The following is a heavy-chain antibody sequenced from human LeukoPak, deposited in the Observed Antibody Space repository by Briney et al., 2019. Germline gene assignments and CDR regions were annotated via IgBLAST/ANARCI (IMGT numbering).Heavy chain of an antibody. CDR2: ISASGATT. D-gene: IGHD6-13*01. Sequence: GGSLRLSCAASGFTFSSYAMSWVRQAPGEGLEWVSAISASGATTYYADSVKGRFTISRDNSKNTLSLQMNSLRAEDTAVYYCAKRIAAAGNSIRLDYWGAGIMVTVSS. CDR3: AKRIAAAGNSIRLDY. V-gene: IGHV3-23*01. J-gene: IGHJ4*02. CDR1: GFTFSSYA.